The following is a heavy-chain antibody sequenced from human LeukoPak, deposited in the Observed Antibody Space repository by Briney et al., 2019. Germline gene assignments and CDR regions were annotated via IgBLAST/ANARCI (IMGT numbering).Heavy chain of an antibody. D-gene: IGHD1-26*01. CDR3: ARQYWDPNDTGPLDY. J-gene: IGHJ4*02. V-gene: IGHV4-59*08. CDR1: GGSISSYY. CDR2: IYYSGST. Sequence: KSSETLSLTCTVSGGSISSYYWSWIRQPPGKGLEWIGYIYYSGSTTYNPSLKSRVTISVDTSKNQFSLKLGSVTAADTAVYYCARQYWDPNDTGPLDYWGQGTLVTVSS.